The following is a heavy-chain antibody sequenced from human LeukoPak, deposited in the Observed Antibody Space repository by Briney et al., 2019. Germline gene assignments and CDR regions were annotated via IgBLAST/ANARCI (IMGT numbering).Heavy chain of an antibody. Sequence: SETLSLTCAVYGGSFSGYYWSWIRQPPGRGLEWIGEINHSGSTNYNPSLKSRVTISVDTSKNQFSLKLSSVTAADTAVYYCARRIYYGSGSYYNWFDPWGQGTLVTVSS. D-gene: IGHD3-10*01. J-gene: IGHJ5*02. CDR1: GGSFSGYY. CDR2: INHSGST. CDR3: ARRIYYGSGSYYNWFDP. V-gene: IGHV4-34*01.